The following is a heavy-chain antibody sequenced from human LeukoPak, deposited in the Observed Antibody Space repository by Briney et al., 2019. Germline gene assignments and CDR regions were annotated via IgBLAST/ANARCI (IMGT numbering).Heavy chain of an antibody. CDR1: GLTISSYS. CDR2: ISSSSSTI. D-gene: IGHD3-10*02. Sequence: GGSLRLSCAASGLTISSYSMNWVRQAPGKGLQWVSYISSSSSTIYYADSVKGRLTISRDNAKNSLYLQMNSLRAEDTAVYYCAELGITMIGGVWGKGTTVTISS. J-gene: IGHJ6*04. V-gene: IGHV3-48*01. CDR3: AELGITMIGGV.